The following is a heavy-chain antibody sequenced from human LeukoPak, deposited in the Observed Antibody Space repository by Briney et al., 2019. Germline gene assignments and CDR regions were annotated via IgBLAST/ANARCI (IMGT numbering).Heavy chain of an antibody. CDR2: ISSSSSTI. CDR3: ARPSVVLWFGELLSLGAFDI. J-gene: IGHJ3*02. V-gene: IGHV3-48*01. D-gene: IGHD3-10*01. CDR1: GFTFSSYS. Sequence: GGSLRLSCAASGFTFSSYSMNWVRQAPGRGLEWVSYISSSSSTIYYADSVKGRFTISRDNAKNSLYLQMNSLRAEDTAVYYCARPSVVLWFGELLSLGAFDIWGQGTMVTVSS.